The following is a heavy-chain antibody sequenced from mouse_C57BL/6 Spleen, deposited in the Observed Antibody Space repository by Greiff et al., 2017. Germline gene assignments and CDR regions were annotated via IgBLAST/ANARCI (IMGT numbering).Heavy chain of an antibody. J-gene: IGHJ2*01. CDR1: GYTFTSYW. Sequence: QVQLQQPGAELVKPGASVKLSCKASGYTFTSYWMQWVKQRPGQGLEWIGEIDPSDSYTNYNQKFKGKATLTVDTSSSTAYMQLSSLTSEDSAVYYCARDYGRRDYFDYWGQGTTLTVSS. CDR2: IDPSDSYT. D-gene: IGHD1-1*01. V-gene: IGHV1-50*01. CDR3: ARDYGRRDYFDY.